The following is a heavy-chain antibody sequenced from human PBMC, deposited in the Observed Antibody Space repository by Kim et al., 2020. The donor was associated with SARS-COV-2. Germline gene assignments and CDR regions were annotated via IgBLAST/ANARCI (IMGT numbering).Heavy chain of an antibody. V-gene: IGHV3-23*01. CDR1: GFTFRDYA. CDR2: INGDGGST. D-gene: IGHD6-19*01. Sequence: GGSLRLSCAASGFTFRDYAMNWVRQAPGKGLEWVSGINGDGGSTFYTDSVKGRFTISRDNSKNTVYLQMNSLRSEDAALYYCPKDPFDDKGWRFDDWGQGTLVTVSS. J-gene: IGHJ4*02. CDR3: PKDPFDDKGWRFDD.